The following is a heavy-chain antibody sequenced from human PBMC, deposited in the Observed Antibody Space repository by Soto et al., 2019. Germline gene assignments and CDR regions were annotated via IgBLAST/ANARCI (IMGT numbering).Heavy chain of an antibody. CDR3: ARLFDY. J-gene: IGHJ4*02. CDR2: IYHSGVT. Sequence: QLQLQESGPGLVKPSETLSLTCTVSGGSISSNGYYWGWIRQPPGKGLEWIGNIYHSGVTYYNPSLKSRVTISVDTSRNQFSLKLHSMTAADTAVYYCARLFDYWGQGKLVTVSS. V-gene: IGHV4-39*01. CDR1: GGSISSNGYY.